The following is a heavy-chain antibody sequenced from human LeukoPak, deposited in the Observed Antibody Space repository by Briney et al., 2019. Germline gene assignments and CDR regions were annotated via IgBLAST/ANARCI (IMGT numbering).Heavy chain of an antibody. D-gene: IGHD3-22*01. V-gene: IGHV4-34*01. CDR1: GGSFSGYY. CDR3: ARDGAGSGYYTYY. CDR2: INHSGST. J-gene: IGHJ4*02. Sequence: PSETLSLTCAVYGGSFSGYYWSWIRQPPGKGLEWIGEINHSGSTNYNPSLKSRVTISVDTSKNQFSLKLSSVTAADTAVYYCARDGAGSGYYTYYWGQGTLVTVSS.